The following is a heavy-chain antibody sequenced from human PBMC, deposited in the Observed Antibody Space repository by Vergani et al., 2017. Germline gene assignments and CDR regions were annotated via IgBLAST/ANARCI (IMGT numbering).Heavy chain of an antibody. D-gene: IGHD3-22*01. CDR2: IYSGGST. CDR3: ARAHYDSSGYEGFDY. CDR1: GFTVSSNY. J-gene: IGHJ4*02. V-gene: IGHV3-53*01. Sequence: EVQLVESGGGLIQPGGSLRLSCAASGFTVSSNYMSWVRQAPGKGLEWVSVIYSGGSTYYADSVKGRVTISRDNSKNTLYLQMNSLRAEDTAVYYCARAHYDSSGYEGFDYWGQGTLVTVSS.